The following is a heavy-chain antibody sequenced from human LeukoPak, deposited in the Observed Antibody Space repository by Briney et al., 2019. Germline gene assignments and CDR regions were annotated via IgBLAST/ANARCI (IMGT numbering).Heavy chain of an antibody. CDR2: ISYDGSNK. V-gene: IGHV3-30-3*01. CDR1: GFTFSSYA. D-gene: IGHD3-22*01. J-gene: IGHJ3*02. Sequence: GGSLRLSCAASGFTFSSYAMHWVHQAPGKGLEWVAVISYDGSNKYYADSVKGRFTISRDNSKNTLYLQMNSLRAEDTAVYYCARAGYYDSSGYAPDAFDICGQGTMVTVSS. CDR3: ARAGYYDSSGYAPDAFDI.